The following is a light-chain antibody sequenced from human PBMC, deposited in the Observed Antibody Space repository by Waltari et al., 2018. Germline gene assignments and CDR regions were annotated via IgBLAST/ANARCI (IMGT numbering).Light chain of an antibody. CDR2: DAS. J-gene: IGKJ4*01. V-gene: IGKV3-11*01. Sequence: EIVFTQSPAILSFSPGERATLSCRASQSVWTYLAWYQQRPGQSPRLLIYDASYRATGIPARFSGSGSETDFTLTISSLQPEDFAVYYCQQRRNWPRTFGGGTRVQI. CDR1: QSVWTY. CDR3: QQRRNWPRT.